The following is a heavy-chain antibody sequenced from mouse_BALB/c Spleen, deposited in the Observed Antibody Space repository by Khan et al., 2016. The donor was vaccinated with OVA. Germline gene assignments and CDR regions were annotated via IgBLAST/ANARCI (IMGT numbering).Heavy chain of an antibody. V-gene: IGHV2-6-1*01. Sequence: VQLQESGPCLAAPSQSLSITCPISGFSLTNYGVHWVRQPPGKGLEWLVVLWSDGTTTYNSALKSRLTITKDNSQSQVFLKMNSLQTDDTAIYFCARQPYYHYNIMDYWGQGTSVTVSS. CDR2: LWSDGTT. J-gene: IGHJ4*01. D-gene: IGHD2-10*01. CDR1: GFSLTNYG. CDR3: ARQPYYHYNIMDY.